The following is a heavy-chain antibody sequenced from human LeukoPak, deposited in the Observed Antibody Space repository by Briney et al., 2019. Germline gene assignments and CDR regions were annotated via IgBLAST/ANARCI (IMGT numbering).Heavy chain of an antibody. CDR2: ISYDGSNK. CDR1: GFTFRYAW. CDR3: AKERYSWNYDDAFDI. D-gene: IGHD1-7*01. V-gene: IGHV3-30*18. Sequence: PGGSLRLSCSASGFTFRYAWMSWVRQAPGKGLEWVAVISYDGSNKYYADSVKGRFTISRDNSKNTLYLQMNSLRAEDTAVYYCAKERYSWNYDDAFDIWGQGTMVTVSS. J-gene: IGHJ3*02.